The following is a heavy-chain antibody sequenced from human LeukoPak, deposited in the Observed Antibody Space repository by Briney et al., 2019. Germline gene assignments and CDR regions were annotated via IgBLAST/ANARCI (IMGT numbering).Heavy chain of an antibody. J-gene: IGHJ6*03. Sequence: GGSLRLSCAASGFTFSNYWMSWVRQAPGKGLEWVANIKQDGSEKYYVDSVKGRFTISRDNAKNPLYLQMNSLRAEDTAVYYCARVTGEHYYYYMDVWGKGTTVTVSS. V-gene: IGHV3-7*01. D-gene: IGHD7-27*01. CDR1: GFTFSNYW. CDR3: ARVTGEHYYYYMDV. CDR2: IKQDGSEK.